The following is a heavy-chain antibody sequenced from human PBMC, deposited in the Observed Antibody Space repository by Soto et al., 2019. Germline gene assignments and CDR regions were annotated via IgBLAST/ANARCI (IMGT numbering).Heavy chain of an antibody. V-gene: IGHV1-69*13. D-gene: IGHD5-18*01. Sequence: RASVKVSCKASGGTFSSYAISWVRQAPGQGLEWMGGIIPIFGTANYAQKFQGRVTITADESTSTAYMELSSLRSEDTAVYYCASRDTAMAYYYYYGMDAWGQGTTVTVSS. J-gene: IGHJ6*02. CDR2: IIPIFGTA. CDR1: GGTFSSYA. CDR3: ASRDTAMAYYYYYGMDA.